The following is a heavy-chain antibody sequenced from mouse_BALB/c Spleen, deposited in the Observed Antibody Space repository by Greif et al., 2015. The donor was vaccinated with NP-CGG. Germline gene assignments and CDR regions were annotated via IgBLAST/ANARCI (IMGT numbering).Heavy chain of an antibody. Sequence: VQRVESGPGLVAPSQSLSITCTVSGFSLTGYGVNWVRQPPEKGLEWLGMIWGDGSTDYNSALKSRLSISKDNSKSQVFLKMNSLQTDDTARYYCARHYARYAMDYWGQGTSVTVSS. J-gene: IGHJ4*01. V-gene: IGHV2-6-7*01. D-gene: IGHD1-1*02. CDR2: IWGDGST. CDR3: ARHYARYAMDY. CDR1: GFSLTGYG.